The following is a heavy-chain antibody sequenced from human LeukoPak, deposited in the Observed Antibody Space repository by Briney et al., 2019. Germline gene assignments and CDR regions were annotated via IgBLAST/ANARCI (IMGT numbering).Heavy chain of an antibody. CDR2: INSDGSST. CDR3: ARVPYYYGSGSYYPYFDY. CDR1: RFTFSSYW. J-gene: IGHJ4*02. D-gene: IGHD3-10*01. Sequence: GGSLRLSCTASRFTFSSYWMHWVRQAPEKGLVWVSRINSDGSSTSYADSVKGRFTISRDNAKNTLYLQMNSLRAEDTAVYYCARVPYYYGSGSYYPYFDYWGQGTLVTVSS. V-gene: IGHV3-74*01.